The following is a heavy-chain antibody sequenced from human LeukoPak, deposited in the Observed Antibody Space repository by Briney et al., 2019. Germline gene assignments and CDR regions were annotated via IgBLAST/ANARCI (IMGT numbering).Heavy chain of an antibody. Sequence: ASVKVSCKASGYTFTTYYIHWVRQAPGQGLEWMGIINPSGGSTTYAQKFLGRVTMTRDTSTSTVYMELGSLRSEDTAVYYCARGEDTYGSGSPTNYYYYYMDVWGKGTTVTVSS. J-gene: IGHJ6*03. D-gene: IGHD3-10*01. V-gene: IGHV1-46*01. CDR2: INPSGGST. CDR1: GYTFTTYY. CDR3: ARGEDTYGSGSPTNYYYYYMDV.